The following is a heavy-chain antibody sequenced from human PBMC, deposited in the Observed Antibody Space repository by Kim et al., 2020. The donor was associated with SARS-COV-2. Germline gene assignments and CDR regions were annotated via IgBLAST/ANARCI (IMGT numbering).Heavy chain of an antibody. Sequence: YADAVKGRFTSSRNNAKTALFLQMSSLRAEDTAVYYCARGSGFTGYYFDYWGQGTLVTVSS. D-gene: IGHD3-9*01. J-gene: IGHJ4*02. V-gene: IGHV3-21*01. CDR3: ARGSGFTGYYFDY.